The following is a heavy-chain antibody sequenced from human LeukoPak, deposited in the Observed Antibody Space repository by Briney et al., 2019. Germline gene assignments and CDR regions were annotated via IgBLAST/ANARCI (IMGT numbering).Heavy chain of an antibody. D-gene: IGHD1-1*01. CDR3: ARTTPPQHFGGNGTIDY. Sequence: SETLSLTCTVSGYSISSGYYWGWIRQPPGKGLEWIGSIYHSGSTYYNPSLKSRVTISVDTSKNQFSLKLSSVTAADTAVYYCARTTPPQHFGGNGTIDYWGQGTLVTVSS. CDR1: GYSISSGYY. V-gene: IGHV4-38-2*02. CDR2: IYHSGST. J-gene: IGHJ4*02.